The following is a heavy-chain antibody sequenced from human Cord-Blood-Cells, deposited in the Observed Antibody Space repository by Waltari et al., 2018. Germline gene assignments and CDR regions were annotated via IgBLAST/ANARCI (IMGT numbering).Heavy chain of an antibody. CDR3: ARASTSSYAFDI. D-gene: IGHD2-2*01. J-gene: IGHJ3*02. Sequence: QVQLVQSGAEVKKPGASVQVSCKASGYTFTGYYMHWVRQAPGQGLEWMGRIDPNSGGTNYAQKFQGRVTMTRDTSISTAYMELSRLRSDDTVVYYCARASTSSYAFDIWGQGTMVTVSS. CDR2: IDPNSGGT. V-gene: IGHV1-2*05. CDR1: GYTFTGYY.